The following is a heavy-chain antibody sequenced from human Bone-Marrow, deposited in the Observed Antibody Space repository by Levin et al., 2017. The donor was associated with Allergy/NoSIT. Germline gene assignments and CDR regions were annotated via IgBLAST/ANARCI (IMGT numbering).Heavy chain of an antibody. CDR3: ARGAYYYDSSGYSQVRYFDY. Sequence: GGSLRLSCAASGFTFSSYDMHWVRQATGKGLEWVSAIGTAGDTYYPGSVKGRFTISRENAKNSLYLQMNSLRAGDTAVYYCARGAYYYDSSGYSQVRYFDYWGQGTLVTVSS. CDR1: GFTFSSYD. J-gene: IGHJ4*02. V-gene: IGHV3-13*01. CDR2: IGTAGDT. D-gene: IGHD3-22*01.